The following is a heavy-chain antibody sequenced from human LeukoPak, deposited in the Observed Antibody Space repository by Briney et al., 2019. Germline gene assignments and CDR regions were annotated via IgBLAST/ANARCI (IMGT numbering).Heavy chain of an antibody. D-gene: IGHD6-19*01. CDR3: ARSELGYSSGFIDY. J-gene: IGHJ4*02. V-gene: IGHV4-30-2*01. CDR2: IYHSGST. Sequence: ASETLSLTCAVSGGSISSGGYSWSRIRQPPGKGLEWIGYIYHSGSTYYNPSLKSRVTISVDRSKNQFSLKLSSVTAADTAVYYCARSELGYSSGFIDYWGQGTLVTVSS. CDR1: GGSISSGGYS.